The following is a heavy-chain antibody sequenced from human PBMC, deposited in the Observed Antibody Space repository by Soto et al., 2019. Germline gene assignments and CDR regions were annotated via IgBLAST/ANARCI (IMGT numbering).Heavy chain of an antibody. Sequence: QVQLQESGPGLVKPSETLSLTCTVSGGSISSFYWSWIRQSPRKGLEWIGYIHDRGSTNYNPSLESRVTISVDTSKNQFSLKLSSVTAADTAVYYCARGYGVTTNPPGYWGRGTLVTVSS. J-gene: IGHJ4*02. CDR3: ARGYGVTTNPPGY. CDR1: GGSISSFY. D-gene: IGHD4-17*01. V-gene: IGHV4-59*01. CDR2: IHDRGST.